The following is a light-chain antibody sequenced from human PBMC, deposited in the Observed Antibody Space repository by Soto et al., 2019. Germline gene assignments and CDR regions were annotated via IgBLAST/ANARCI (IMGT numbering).Light chain of an antibody. CDR2: DAS. CDR1: QSVSGW. V-gene: IGKV1-5*01. CDR3: QQYDSYSSGP. Sequence: DIQMTQSPSTLSASVGDTVTVTCRASQSVSGWLAWYQQKPGKAPKVLIFDASSLKTGVPSRFSGSGSGTEFTLTISNLQPDDFATYYCQQYDSYSSGPFGQGTKVDIK. J-gene: IGKJ1*01.